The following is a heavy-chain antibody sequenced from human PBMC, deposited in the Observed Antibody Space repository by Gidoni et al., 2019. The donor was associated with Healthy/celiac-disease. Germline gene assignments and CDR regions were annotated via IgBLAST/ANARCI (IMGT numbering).Heavy chain of an antibody. CDR3: AREDDCSLNFDY. J-gene: IGHJ4*02. CDR2: ISSSSSYI. D-gene: IGHD3-22*01. V-gene: IGHV3-21*01. CDR1: GFTFSSYS. Sequence: EVQLVESGGGLVKPGGSLRLSCAASGFTFSSYSMNWVRQAPGKGLEWVSSISSSSSYIYYADSVKGRFTISRDNAKNSLYLQMNSLRAEDTAVYYCAREDDCSLNFDYWGQGTLVTVSS.